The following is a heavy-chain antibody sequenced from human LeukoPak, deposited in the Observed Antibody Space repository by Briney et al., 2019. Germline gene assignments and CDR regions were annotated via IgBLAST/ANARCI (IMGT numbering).Heavy chain of an antibody. CDR1: GFTFSSYE. D-gene: IGHD1-26*01. Sequence: LPGGSLRLSCAASGFTFSSYEMNWVRQAPGKGLEWVSYISSSGSTIYYADSVRGRFTISRDNAKNSLYLQMSSLRAEDTSVYYCARMYSGTHVDYWGQGTLVTVSS. J-gene: IGHJ4*02. CDR3: ARMYSGTHVDY. CDR2: ISSSGSTI. V-gene: IGHV3-48*03.